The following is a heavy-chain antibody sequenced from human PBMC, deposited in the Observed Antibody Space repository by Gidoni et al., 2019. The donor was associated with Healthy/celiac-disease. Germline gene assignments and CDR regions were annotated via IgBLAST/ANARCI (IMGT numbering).Heavy chain of an antibody. CDR2: IRSKAYGGTT. V-gene: IGHV3-49*03. Sequence: EVQLVESGGGLVQPGRSLRLSCTASGFTFGDYAMSWFRQAPGKGLEWVGFIRSKAYGGTTEYAASVKGRFTISRDDSKSIAYLQMNSLKTEDTAVYYCTRATMIVAYYFDYWGQGTLVTVSS. CDR3: TRATMIVAYYFDY. J-gene: IGHJ4*02. D-gene: IGHD3-22*01. CDR1: GFTFGDYA.